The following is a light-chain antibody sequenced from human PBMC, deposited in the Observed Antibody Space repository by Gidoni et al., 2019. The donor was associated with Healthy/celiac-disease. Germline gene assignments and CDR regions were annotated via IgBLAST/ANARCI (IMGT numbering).Light chain of an antibody. J-gene: IGKJ3*01. V-gene: IGKV3D-11*01. CDR2: DAS. CDR3: QQRSNCLFT. CDR1: QGVSSY. Sequence: IVLTQSPATLSLSPGERATLSCRASQGVSSYVAWYQQKPGQAPRLLLYDASNRATGIPARFSGSGHGTDFTLTISSLEPEDFAVYYCQQRSNCLFTFGPGTKVDIK.